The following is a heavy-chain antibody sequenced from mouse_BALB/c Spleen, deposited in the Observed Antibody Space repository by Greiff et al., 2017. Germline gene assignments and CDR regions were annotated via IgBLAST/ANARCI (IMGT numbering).Heavy chain of an antibody. Sequence: VQRVESGPELVKPGALVKISCKASGYTFTSYDINWVKQRPGQGLEWIGWIYPGDGSTKYNEKFKGKATLTADKSSSTAYMQLSSLTSENSAVYFCAKTGTKGGFDYWGQGTTLTVSS. CDR2: IYPGDGST. V-gene: IGHV1S56*01. CDR3: AKTGTKGGFDY. D-gene: IGHD4-1*01. CDR1: GYTFTSYD. J-gene: IGHJ2*01.